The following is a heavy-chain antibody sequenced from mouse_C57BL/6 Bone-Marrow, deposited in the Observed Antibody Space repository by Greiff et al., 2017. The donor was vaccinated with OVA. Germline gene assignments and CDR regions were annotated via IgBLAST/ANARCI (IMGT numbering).Heavy chain of an antibody. Sequence: QVHVKQPGAELVMPGASVKLSCKASGYTFTSYWMHWVKQRPGQGLEWIGEIDPSDSYTNYNEKFKGKSTLTVDKSSSTAYMQLSSLTSEDSAVYYCARYSYYLDYWGQGTTLTVSS. V-gene: IGHV1-69*01. J-gene: IGHJ2*01. CDR2: IDPSDSYT. CDR1: GYTFTSYW. CDR3: ARYSYYLDY.